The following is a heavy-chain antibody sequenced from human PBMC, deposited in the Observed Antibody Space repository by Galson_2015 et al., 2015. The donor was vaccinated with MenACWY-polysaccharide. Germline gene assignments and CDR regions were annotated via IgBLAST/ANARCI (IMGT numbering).Heavy chain of an antibody. CDR3: ARGVLPGAMDF. CDR1: GFSFNNYW. Sequence: SLRLSCAASGFSFNNYWMNWVRQAPGKGLEWVANMKQDGSTKYYIDSVKGRFTISRDNAKNSLSLQMNSLRGDDTAVYYCARGVLPGAMDFWGQGTLLPVPS. D-gene: IGHD2-2*01. V-gene: IGHV3-7*01. J-gene: IGHJ4*02. CDR2: MKQDGSTK.